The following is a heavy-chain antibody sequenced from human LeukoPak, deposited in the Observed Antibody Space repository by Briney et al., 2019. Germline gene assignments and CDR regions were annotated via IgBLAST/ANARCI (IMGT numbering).Heavy chain of an antibody. CDR2: IYSGGTT. V-gene: IGHV3-53*01. J-gene: IGHJ4*02. D-gene: IGHD3-16*02. CDR1: GFTVSRNY. CDR3: ARGGYSYGSQYYFDY. Sequence: GGSLRLSCAASGFTVSRNYMSWVRQAPGRGLEWVSVIYSGGTTYCADSVKGRFTISRDISKNTLYLQMNSLTAEDTAVYFCARGGYSYGSQYYFDYWGQGTLVTVFS.